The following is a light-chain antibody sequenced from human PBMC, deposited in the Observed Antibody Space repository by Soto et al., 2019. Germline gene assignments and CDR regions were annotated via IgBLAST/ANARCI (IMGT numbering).Light chain of an antibody. CDR3: QQSYTAPYT. J-gene: IGKJ3*01. CDR2: GAS. CDR1: RSISNY. V-gene: IGKV1-39*01. Sequence: DIQMTQSPSSLSASVGDEVSLSCRASRSISNYLNWYQQKPGRAPKLLIAGASSLQRGVPSRFSGSGSGTTFTLTITSLQPDDFAIYFCQQSYTAPYTFGPGTKVDIK.